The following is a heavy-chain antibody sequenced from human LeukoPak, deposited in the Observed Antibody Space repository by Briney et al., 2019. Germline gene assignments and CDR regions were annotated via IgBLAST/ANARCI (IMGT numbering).Heavy chain of an antibody. V-gene: IGHV4-39*01. CDR1: GGSISSYY. D-gene: IGHD3-10*01. CDR3: ARREYYGSGSYPY. CDR2: IYYSGST. Sequence: SETLSLTCTVSGGSISSYYWGWIRQPPGKGLEWIGSIYYSGSTYYNPSLKSRVTISVDTSKNQFSLKLSSVTAADTAVYYCARREYYGSGSYPYWGQGTLVTVSS. J-gene: IGHJ4*02.